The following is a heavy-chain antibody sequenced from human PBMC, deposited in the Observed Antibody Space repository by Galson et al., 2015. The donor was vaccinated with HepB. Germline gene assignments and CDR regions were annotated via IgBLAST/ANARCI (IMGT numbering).Heavy chain of an antibody. D-gene: IGHD3-3*01. CDR2: IWFDGTNK. CDR3: AREGGENWRGYYPDY. V-gene: IGHV3-33*01. J-gene: IGHJ4*02. Sequence: SLRLSCAASGFTFSSYGMHWVRQAPGKGLEWVAVIWFDGTNKYYADSVKGRFTISRDNSKNTLYLQMNSLRAEDTAVYYCAREGGENWRGYYPDYWGQGTLVTVSS. CDR1: GFTFSSYG.